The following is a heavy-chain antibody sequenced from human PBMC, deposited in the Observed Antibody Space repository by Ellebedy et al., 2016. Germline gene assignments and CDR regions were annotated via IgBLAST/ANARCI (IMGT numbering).Heavy chain of an antibody. J-gene: IGHJ6*02. V-gene: IGHV4-4*09. CDR2: IYFSGTT. CDR3: ARSLSYGMDV. CDR1: GGPITAYY. Sequence: SETLSLTCTVSGGPITAYYWNWIRQSPGKGLEWIGHIYFSGTTNLNPSLKSRVSISIDTSKNQLSLKLSSVIAADTAVYYCARSLSYGMDVWGQGTTVTVSS.